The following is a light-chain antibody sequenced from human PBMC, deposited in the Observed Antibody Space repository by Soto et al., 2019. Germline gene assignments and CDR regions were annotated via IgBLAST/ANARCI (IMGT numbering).Light chain of an antibody. CDR1: SSDVGAYNY. CDR3: SSSCNTLV. Sequence: QSALTQPASVSGSPGQSITISCTGTSSDVGAYNYVSWYQQHPGKAPKLMIFEVSDRPSGVSNRFSGSKSGNTASLTISGLQAEDEADYYCSSSCNTLVFGGGTKLTVL. V-gene: IGLV2-14*01. J-gene: IGLJ2*01. CDR2: EVS.